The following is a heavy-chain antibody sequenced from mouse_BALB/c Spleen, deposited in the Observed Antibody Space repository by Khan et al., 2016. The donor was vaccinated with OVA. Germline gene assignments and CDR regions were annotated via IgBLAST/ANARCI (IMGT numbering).Heavy chain of an antibody. D-gene: IGHD1-1*01. CDR1: GFTFSSYG. CDR3: ATSYYYGYYFDY. V-gene: IGHV5-17*02. Sequence: EVELVESGGGLVQPGGSRKLSCAASGFTFSSYGMHWVRQAPEKGLEWVAYISGDSSTIYYTDTVTGRFTLSRDNPKNTLSLQMTSLMSEDTAMYYCATSYYYGYYFDYWGPGTTLTVSS. CDR2: ISGDSSTI. J-gene: IGHJ2*01.